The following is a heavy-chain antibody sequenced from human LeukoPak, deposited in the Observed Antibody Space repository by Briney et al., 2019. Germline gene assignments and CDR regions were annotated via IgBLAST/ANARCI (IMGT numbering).Heavy chain of an antibody. CDR3: AAGDTAIVTLAFDI. J-gene: IGHJ3*02. D-gene: IGHD5-18*01. CDR2: IIPILGIA. V-gene: IGHV1-69*04. Sequence: SVKVSCKASGGTFSSYAISWVRQAPGQGLEWMGRIIPILGIANYAQKFQGRVTITADKSTSTAYMELSSLRSEDTAVYYCAAGDTAIVTLAFDIWGQGTMVTVSS. CDR1: GGTFSSYA.